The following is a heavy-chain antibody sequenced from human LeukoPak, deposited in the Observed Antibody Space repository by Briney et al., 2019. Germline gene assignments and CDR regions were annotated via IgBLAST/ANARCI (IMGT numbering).Heavy chain of an antibody. V-gene: IGHV3-7*03. CDR2: IKQDGSEK. CDR1: GLTFSNYW. CDR3: ARDGFGTGSN. Sequence: GGSLRLSCAASGLTFSNYWMDWVRQAPGKGLEWVANIKQDGSEKNYVDSVKGRFTISRDNAKNSLYLQMNTLRADDTAVYYCARDGFGTGSNWGQGTLVTVSS. D-gene: IGHD3-16*01. J-gene: IGHJ4*02.